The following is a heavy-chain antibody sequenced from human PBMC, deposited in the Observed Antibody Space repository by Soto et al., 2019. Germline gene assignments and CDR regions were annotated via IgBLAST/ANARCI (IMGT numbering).Heavy chain of an antibody. V-gene: IGHV4-31*03. CDR1: GGSISSGGYY. J-gene: IGHJ4*02. Sequence: SETLSLTCTVSGGSISSGGYYWSWIRQHPGKGLEWIGYIYYSGSTYYDPSLKSRVTISVDTSKNQFSLKLSSVTAADTAVYYCARDNVATGVDYWGQGTLVTVSS. CDR2: IYYSGST. CDR3: ARDNVATGVDY. D-gene: IGHD5-12*01.